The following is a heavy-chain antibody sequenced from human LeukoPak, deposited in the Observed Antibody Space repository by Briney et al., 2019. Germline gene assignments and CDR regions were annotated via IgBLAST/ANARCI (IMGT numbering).Heavy chain of an antibody. CDR1: GFTFSNYE. Sequence: TGGSLRLSCAASGFTFSNYEMNWVRQAPGKGLEWISYISSSGSTTYYADSVKGRFTISRDNAKKSLYLEMNSLRAEDTAVYYCARWSGGVGQDYWGQGTLVTVSS. V-gene: IGHV3-48*03. CDR2: ISSSGSTT. CDR3: ARWSGGVGQDY. D-gene: IGHD6-25*01. J-gene: IGHJ4*02.